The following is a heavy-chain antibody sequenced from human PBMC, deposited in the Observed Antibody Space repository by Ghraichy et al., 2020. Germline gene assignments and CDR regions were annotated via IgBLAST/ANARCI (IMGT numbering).Heavy chain of an antibody. CDR1: GASISSRSYY. CDR2: ISYGANA. Sequence: ETLSLTCIVSGASISSRSYYWGFIRQSPGKGLEWIGSISYGANAYYNPSLKSRVTISLDTSKNHFSLNLNSVTAADTAVYYCATAQWLVYYFDYWGQGSLVTVSS. J-gene: IGHJ4*02. V-gene: IGHV4-39*02. CDR3: ATAQWLVYYFDY. D-gene: IGHD6-19*01.